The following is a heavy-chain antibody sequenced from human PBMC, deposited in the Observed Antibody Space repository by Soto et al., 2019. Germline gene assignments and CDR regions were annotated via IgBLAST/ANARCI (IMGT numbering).Heavy chain of an antibody. D-gene: IGHD3-22*01. Sequence: GGSLRLSCAASGFTFSSYAMSWVRQAPGKGLEWVSAISGSGGSTYYADSVKGRFTISRDNSKNTLYLQMNSLRAEDTAVYCCAKEMITMIVVAADAFDIWGQGTVVTVSS. CDR2: ISGSGGST. J-gene: IGHJ3*02. CDR3: AKEMITMIVVAADAFDI. CDR1: GFTFSSYA. V-gene: IGHV3-23*01.